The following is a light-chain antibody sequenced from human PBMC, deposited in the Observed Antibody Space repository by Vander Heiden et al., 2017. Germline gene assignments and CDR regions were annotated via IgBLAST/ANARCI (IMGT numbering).Light chain of an antibody. CDR3: QQYNSLPVT. Sequence: DIQLTQSPSSLSASVGDRVTITCQASQDISNYFNWYQQKPGKAPKLLIYDASNLETGVPSRFSGSGSGTDFTFTITSLQPEDFATYYCQQYNSLPVTFGGGTRVEIK. CDR2: DAS. V-gene: IGKV1-33*01. J-gene: IGKJ4*01. CDR1: QDISNY.